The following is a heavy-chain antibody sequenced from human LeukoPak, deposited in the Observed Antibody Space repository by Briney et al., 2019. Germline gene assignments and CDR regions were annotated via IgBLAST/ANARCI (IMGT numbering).Heavy chain of an antibody. J-gene: IGHJ3*02. CDR1: GDSISSGDYY. D-gene: IGHD3-22*01. Sequence: PSQTLSLICTVSGDSISSGDYYWSWIRQPAGKGLEWIGRISSSGSTNYNPSLKSRVTISVDTSENQFSLKLSSVTATDTAVYFCARGPYSYDSSGAFDIWGQGTMVTVSS. CDR2: ISSSGST. CDR3: ARGPYSYDSSGAFDI. V-gene: IGHV4-61*02.